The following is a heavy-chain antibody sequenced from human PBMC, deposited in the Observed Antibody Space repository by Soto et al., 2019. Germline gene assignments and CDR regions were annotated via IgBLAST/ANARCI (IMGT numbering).Heavy chain of an antibody. CDR3: AREAAGTFRAYAFDI. D-gene: IGHD6-19*01. V-gene: IGHV3-33*01. CDR2: IWYDGSNK. Sequence: QVQLVESGGGVVQPGRSLRLSCAASGFTFSSYGMHWVRQAPGKGLEWVAVIWYDGSNKYYADSVKGRFTISRDNSKNTLYLLMNSLRAEDTAVYYCAREAAGTFRAYAFDIWGQGTMVTVSS. CDR1: GFTFSSYG. J-gene: IGHJ3*02.